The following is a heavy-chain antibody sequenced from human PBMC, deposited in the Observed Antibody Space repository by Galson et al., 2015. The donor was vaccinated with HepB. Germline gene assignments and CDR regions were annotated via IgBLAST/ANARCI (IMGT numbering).Heavy chain of an antibody. CDR1: GFTFSSYW. CDR2: IKQDGSEK. J-gene: IGHJ4*02. V-gene: IGHV3-7*03. CDR3: ARDQGSSGWYVYYFDY. D-gene: IGHD6-19*01. Sequence: SLRLSCAASGFTFSSYWMSWVRQAPGKGLEWVANIKQDGSEKYYVDSVKGRFTISRDNAKNSLYLQMNSLRAEDTAVYYCARDQGSSGWYVYYFDYWGQGTLVTVSS.